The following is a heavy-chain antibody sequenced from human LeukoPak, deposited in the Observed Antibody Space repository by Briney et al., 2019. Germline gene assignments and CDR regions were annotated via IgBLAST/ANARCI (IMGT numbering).Heavy chain of an antibody. D-gene: IGHD5-24*01. CDR1: GGTFSSYA. Sequence: SVKVSCKASGGTFSSYAISWVRQAPGQGLEWMGRIIPILGIANYAQKFQGRVTITADKSTSTAYMELSSLRSEDTAVYFCVRMAAGPRWGQGTLVTVSS. J-gene: IGHJ4*02. CDR3: VRMAAGPR. CDR2: IIPILGIA. V-gene: IGHV1-69*04.